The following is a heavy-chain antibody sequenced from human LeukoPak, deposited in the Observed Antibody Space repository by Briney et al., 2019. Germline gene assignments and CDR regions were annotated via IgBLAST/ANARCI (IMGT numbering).Heavy chain of an antibody. D-gene: IGHD1-26*01. Sequence: ASLKVSCKASGYTFSSYGISWVRQAPGQGLEWMGWINPNSGGTNSAQKFQGRVTMTRDTSISTAYMELSRLTSDDTAVYYCARHPYSGSYHFDYWGQGTLVTVSS. CDR3: ARHPYSGSYHFDY. CDR2: INPNSGGT. CDR1: GYTFSSYG. J-gene: IGHJ4*02. V-gene: IGHV1-2*02.